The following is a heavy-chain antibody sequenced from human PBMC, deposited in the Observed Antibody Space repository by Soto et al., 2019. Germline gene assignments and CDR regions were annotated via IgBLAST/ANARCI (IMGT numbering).Heavy chain of an antibody. V-gene: IGHV4-59*08. D-gene: IGHD3-10*01. CDR3: ARQGFGELHGLVDV. J-gene: IGHJ6*02. Sequence: QVQLQESGPGLVKPSETLSLTCTISGGPMNNYYCSWFRQPRGQGLEWIGYMGYNGFTRYNPSLRSRVALSLAPAKYQFSLNLSSVTAADTALYYCARQGFGELHGLVDVWGQGITVTVSS. CDR2: MGYNGFT. CDR1: GGPMNNYY.